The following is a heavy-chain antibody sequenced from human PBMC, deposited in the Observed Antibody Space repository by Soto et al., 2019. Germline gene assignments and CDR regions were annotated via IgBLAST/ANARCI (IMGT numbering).Heavy chain of an antibody. Sequence: ESGGGVVQPGRSLRLSCAASGFTFSSYGMHWVRQAPGKGLEWVAVIWYDGSNKYYADSVKGRFTISRDNSKNTLYLQMNSLRAEDTAVYYCARDKAYADYGDFYFDYWGQGTLVTVSS. D-gene: IGHD4-17*01. CDR3: ARDKAYADYGDFYFDY. CDR2: IWYDGSNK. CDR1: GFTFSSYG. J-gene: IGHJ4*02. V-gene: IGHV3-33*01.